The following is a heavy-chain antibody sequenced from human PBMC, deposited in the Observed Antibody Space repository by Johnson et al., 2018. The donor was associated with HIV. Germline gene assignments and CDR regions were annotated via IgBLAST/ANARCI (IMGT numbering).Heavy chain of an antibody. CDR2: INWDGTYT. D-gene: IGHD3-10*01. CDR1: GFTFDDYG. V-gene: IGHV3-20*04. CDR3: ARDPELVYFGNGAFDI. Sequence: VQLVESGGTVIRPGGSLRLSCVASGFTFDDYGMSWVRQAPGKGLEWVSGINWDGTYTGYVGSVKGRFTISRDNAKNSLSLQMDSLRAEDTAVYYCARDPELVYFGNGAFDIWGQGTMVTVSS. J-gene: IGHJ3*02.